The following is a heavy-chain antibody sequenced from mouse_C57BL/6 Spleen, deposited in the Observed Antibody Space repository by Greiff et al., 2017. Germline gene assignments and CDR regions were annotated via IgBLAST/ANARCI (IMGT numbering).Heavy chain of an antibody. J-gene: IGHJ3*01. V-gene: IGHV1-82*01. CDR3: ARDSSGYGFAY. CDR2: IYPGDGDT. CDR1: GYAFSSSW. Sequence: VKVVESGPELVKPGASVKISCKASGYAFSSSWMNWVKQRPGKGLEWIGRIYPGDGDTNYNGKFKGKATLTADKSSSTAYMQLSSLTSEDSAVYVCARDSSGYGFAYWGQGTLVTVSA. D-gene: IGHD3-2*02.